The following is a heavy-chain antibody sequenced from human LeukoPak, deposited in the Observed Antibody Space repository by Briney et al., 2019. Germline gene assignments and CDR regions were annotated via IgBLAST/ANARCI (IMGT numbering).Heavy chain of an antibody. J-gene: IGHJ4*02. CDR1: GYTFTSYA. CDR2: INAGNGNT. D-gene: IGHD3-10*01. V-gene: IGHV1-3*01. Sequence: EASVKVSCKASGYTFTSYAMHWVRQAPGQRLEWMGWINAGNGNTKYSQKFQGRVTITRDTSASTAYMELSSLRSEDTAVYYCARDPGGGGLLWFGVESEPHLFDHWGQGTLVTVSS. CDR3: ARDPGGGGLLWFGVESEPHLFDH.